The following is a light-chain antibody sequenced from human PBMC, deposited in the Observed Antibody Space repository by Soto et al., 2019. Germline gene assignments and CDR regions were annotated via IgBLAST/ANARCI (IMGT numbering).Light chain of an antibody. J-gene: IGLJ1*01. V-gene: IGLV2-14*01. Sequence: QPALTQPASVSGSPGQSITISCTGSSTDVGAYNYVSWYQQYPGQAPNLLIYEVSRRPSGFSHRFSGSKSVNTASLTISGLQAEDEAHYYCNSYTTMNTYVFGTGTKVTLL. CDR2: EVS. CDR1: STDVGAYNY. CDR3: NSYTTMNTYV.